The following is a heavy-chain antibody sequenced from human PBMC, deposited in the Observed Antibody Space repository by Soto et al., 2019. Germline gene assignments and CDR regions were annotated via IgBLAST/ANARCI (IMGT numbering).Heavy chain of an antibody. CDR1: GGSITTSDHY. CDR3: AEVFYCVGSGFYNGDKSVYFDY. J-gene: IGHJ4*02. CDR2: IYYTEDT. V-gene: IGHV4-39*01. D-gene: IGHD3-22*01. Sequence: ASETLSLTCAVSGGSITTSDHYWAWVRQPPGGGVEWIATIYYTEDTYYNPSLKSGAAISGDTSRSQFSLRLNSVTAADTAVYYGAEVFYCVGSGFYNGDKSVYFDYWGQGTLVTVSS.